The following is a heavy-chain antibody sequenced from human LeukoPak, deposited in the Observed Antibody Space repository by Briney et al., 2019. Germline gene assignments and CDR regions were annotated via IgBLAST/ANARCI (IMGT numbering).Heavy chain of an antibody. V-gene: IGHV4-31*03. J-gene: IGHJ6*02. Sequence: NPSETLSLTCTVSGGSISSGGYSWSWIRQHPGKGLEWIGYIYYSGSTYYNPSLKSRVTISVDTSKNQFSLKLSSVTAADTAVYYCARVCWNHYYGMDVWGQGTTVTVSS. D-gene: IGHD1-1*01. CDR3: ARVCWNHYYGMDV. CDR1: GGSISSGGYS. CDR2: IYYSGST.